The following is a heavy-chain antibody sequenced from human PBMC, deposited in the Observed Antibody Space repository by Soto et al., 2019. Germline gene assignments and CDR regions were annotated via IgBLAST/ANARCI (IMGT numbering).Heavy chain of an antibody. CDR2: ISYDGSNK. CDR1: GFTFSSYA. D-gene: IGHD3-16*01. Sequence: QVQLVESGGGVVQPGRSLRLSCAASGFTFSSYAMHWVRQAPGKGLEWVAVISYDGSNKYYADSVKGRFTISRDNSKNTLYLQMNSLRAEDTAVYYCARDTSGGAASLPDYWGQGTLVTVSS. J-gene: IGHJ4*02. CDR3: ARDTSGGAASLPDY. V-gene: IGHV3-30-3*01.